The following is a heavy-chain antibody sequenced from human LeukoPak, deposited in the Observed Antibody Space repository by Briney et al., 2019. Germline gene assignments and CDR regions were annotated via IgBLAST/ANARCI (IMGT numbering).Heavy chain of an antibody. V-gene: IGHV3-7*01. Sequence: PGGSLRLSCAASGFTFSGHWMSWVRQAPGKGLEWVANINQGGSDKYYVDSVKGRFTISRDNANNLLHLHMNSLRGEDTAVYYCTRDRSRAEDDWGQGTLVTVSS. CDR2: INQGGSDK. D-gene: IGHD1-14*01. J-gene: IGHJ4*02. CDR1: GFTFSGHW. CDR3: TRDRSRAEDD.